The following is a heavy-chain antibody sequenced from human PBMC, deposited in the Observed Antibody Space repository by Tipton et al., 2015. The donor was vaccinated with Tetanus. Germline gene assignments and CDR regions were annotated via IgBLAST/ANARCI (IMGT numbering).Heavy chain of an antibody. CDR3: AGSLVRWFDH. Sequence: TLSLTCAVFGRTFSDHYWSWIRQPPGKGPEWIGEINQSGSTRYNPSLESRITMSVDTSKKQIFLELKSVSAADTAVYYCAGSLVRWFDHWGQGTLVIVSS. J-gene: IGHJ5*02. CDR1: GRTFSDHY. CDR2: INQSGST. D-gene: IGHD3-10*02. V-gene: IGHV4-34*08.